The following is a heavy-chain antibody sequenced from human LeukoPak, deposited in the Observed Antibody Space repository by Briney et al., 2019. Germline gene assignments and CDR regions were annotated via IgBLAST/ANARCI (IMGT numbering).Heavy chain of an antibody. CDR1: GFTFSNYG. CDR2: ISGSGGST. D-gene: IGHD6-19*01. Sequence: HPGGSLRLSCAASGFTFSNYGMHWVSQAPGKGLEWVSAISGSGGSTYYADSVKGRFTISRDNSKNTLYLQMNSLRAEDTAVYYCAKDHSGSSGWYYFDYWGQGTLVTVSS. CDR3: AKDHSGSSGWYYFDY. J-gene: IGHJ4*02. V-gene: IGHV3-23*01.